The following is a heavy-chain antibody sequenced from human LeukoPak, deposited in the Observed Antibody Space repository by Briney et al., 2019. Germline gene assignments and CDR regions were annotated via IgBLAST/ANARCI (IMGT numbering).Heavy chain of an antibody. CDR1: GYTFSSYY. CDR2: INPSGGST. J-gene: IGHJ4*02. D-gene: IGHD1-1*01. CDR3: ARNVGSGFDY. V-gene: IGHV1-46*01. Sequence: GASVKVSCKASGYTFSSYYIHWVRQAPGRGLEWMGFINPSGGSTSYAQKFQGRVTMTRDTSTSTVYVELSSLRPEDTAMYYCARNVGSGFDYWGQGTLVTVSS.